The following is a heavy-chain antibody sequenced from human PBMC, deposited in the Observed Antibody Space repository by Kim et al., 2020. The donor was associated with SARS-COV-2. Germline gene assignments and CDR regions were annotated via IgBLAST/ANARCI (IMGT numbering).Heavy chain of an antibody. V-gene: IGHV3-48*04. Sequence: GGSLRLSCAASGFTFSSYSMNWVRQAPGKGLEWVSYISSSSSTIYYADSVKGRFTISRDNAKNSLYLQMYSLRAEDTAVYYCARAGLRWASDAFDIWGQGTMVTVSS. CDR3: ARAGLRWASDAFDI. J-gene: IGHJ3*02. CDR1: GFTFSSYS. D-gene: IGHD4-17*01. CDR2: ISSSSSTI.